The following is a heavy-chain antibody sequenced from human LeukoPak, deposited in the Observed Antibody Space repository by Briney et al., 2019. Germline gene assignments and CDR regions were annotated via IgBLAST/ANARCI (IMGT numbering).Heavy chain of an antibody. V-gene: IGHV4-38-2*01. Sequence: KPSETLSLTCAVSAYSIRGDDYWGWVRQSPGKGLEWIGSIYHSGSAHYNPSLKSRVTISVDTSKNQFSLMLNSVTAADTAVYYCARNRSMTTTPGFDHWGQGTLVTVSS. CDR2: IYHSGSA. J-gene: IGHJ4*02. CDR1: AYSIRGDDY. CDR3: ARNRSMTTTPGFDH. D-gene: IGHD4-11*01.